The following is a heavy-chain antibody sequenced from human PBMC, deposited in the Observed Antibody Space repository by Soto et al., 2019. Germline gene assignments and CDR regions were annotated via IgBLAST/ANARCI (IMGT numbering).Heavy chain of an antibody. CDR3: ARSGRYCSSTSCDPSQRECYYYGMDG. V-gene: IGHV3-30-3*01. D-gene: IGHD2-2*01. CDR1: GFTFSSYA. J-gene: IGHJ6*02. Sequence: GGSLRLSCAASGFTFSSYAMHWVRQAPGKGLEWVAVISYDGSNKYYADSVKGRFTISRDNSKNTLYLQMNSLRAEDTAVYYCARSGRYCSSTSCDPSQRECYYYGMDGWGQGTTVTVSS. CDR2: ISYDGSNK.